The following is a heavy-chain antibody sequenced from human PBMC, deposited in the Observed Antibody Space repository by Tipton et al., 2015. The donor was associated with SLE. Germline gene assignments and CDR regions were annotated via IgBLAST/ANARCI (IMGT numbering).Heavy chain of an antibody. D-gene: IGHD5-12*01. CDR1: GFTFSSYS. V-gene: IGHV3-21*01. J-gene: IGHJ3*02. CDR3: ARDSGSGYDLLFAFDI. CDR2: ISSSSSYI. Sequence: LSLTCAASGFTFSSYSMNWVRQAPGKGLEWVSSISSSSSYIYYADSVKGRFTISRDNAKNSLYLQMNSLRAEDTAVYYCARDSGSGYDLLFAFDIWGQGTVVTVSS.